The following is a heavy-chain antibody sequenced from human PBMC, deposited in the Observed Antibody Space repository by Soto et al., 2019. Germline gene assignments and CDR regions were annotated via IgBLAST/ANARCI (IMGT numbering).Heavy chain of an antibody. CDR3: ARGRVQRITIFGVVIHYYYYGMDV. Sequence: ASVKVSCKASGYTFTGYYMHWVRQAPGQGLEWMGWINPNSGGTNYAQKFQGWVTMTRDTSISTAYMELSRLRSDDTAVYYCARGRVQRITIFGVVIHYYYYGMDVWGQGTTVTVSS. CDR2: INPNSGGT. CDR1: GYTFTGYY. J-gene: IGHJ6*02. V-gene: IGHV1-2*04. D-gene: IGHD3-3*01.